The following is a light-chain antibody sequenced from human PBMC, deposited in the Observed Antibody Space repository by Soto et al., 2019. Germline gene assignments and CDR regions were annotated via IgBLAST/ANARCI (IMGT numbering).Light chain of an antibody. CDR1: QSVSSSY. J-gene: IGKJ2*01. Sequence: ESVLTQSPGTLSLSPGERATLSCRASQSVSSSYLAWYQQKPGQAPRLLIYGASSRATGIPDRFSGSGSGTDFTLTISRLEPEDFAVYFCQHYGNSPPFTFGQGTKVDIK. V-gene: IGKV3-20*01. CDR2: GAS. CDR3: QHYGNSPPFT.